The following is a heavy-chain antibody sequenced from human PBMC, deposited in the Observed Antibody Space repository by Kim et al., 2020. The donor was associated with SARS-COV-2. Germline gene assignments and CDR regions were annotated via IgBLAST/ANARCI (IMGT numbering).Heavy chain of an antibody. CDR3: AREGGYYDFWSGYYREVDYYGMDV. D-gene: IGHD3-3*01. CDR1: GFTFSSYA. Sequence: GGSLRLSCAASGFTFSSYAMHWVRQAPGKGLEWVAVISYDGSNKYYADSVKGRFTISRDNSKNTLYLQMNSLRAEDTAVYYCAREGGYYDFWSGYYREVDYYGMDVWGQGTTVTVSS. CDR2: ISYDGSNK. V-gene: IGHV3-30-3*01. J-gene: IGHJ6*02.